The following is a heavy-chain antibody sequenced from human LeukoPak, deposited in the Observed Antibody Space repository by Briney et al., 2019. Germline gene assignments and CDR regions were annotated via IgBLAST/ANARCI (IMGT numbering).Heavy chain of an antibody. Sequence: SETLSLTCAVYGGSFSGYYWSWIRQPPGKGLECIGEMNHSGSTNYNPSLKSRVSISVDTSKNQFSMKLSSVTAADTAVYYSARREWGYRSSTSCPYFDYWGQGTLVTVSS. CDR3: ARREWGYRSSTSCPYFDY. D-gene: IGHD2-2*01. CDR2: MNHSGST. CDR1: GGSFSGYY. V-gene: IGHV4-34*01. J-gene: IGHJ4*02.